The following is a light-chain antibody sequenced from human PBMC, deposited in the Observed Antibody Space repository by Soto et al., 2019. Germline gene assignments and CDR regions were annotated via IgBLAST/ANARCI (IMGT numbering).Light chain of an antibody. Sequence: ETVMTQSPATLSVSPGERVTLSCWASQSVNSNLAWYQQKLGQAPRVLIYGATTRATDIPARFSGSGSGTEFTLTIAGLQSEDFATYYCQQSYASPRTFGHGTTVEIK. CDR2: GAT. V-gene: IGKV3-15*01. J-gene: IGKJ1*01. CDR1: QSVNSN. CDR3: QQSYASPRT.